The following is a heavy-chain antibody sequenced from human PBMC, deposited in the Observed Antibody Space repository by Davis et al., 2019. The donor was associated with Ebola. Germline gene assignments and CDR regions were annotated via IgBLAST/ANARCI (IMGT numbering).Heavy chain of an antibody. CDR3: ARPWYSGTYYDAYDI. CDR1: GGSISGSSSY. J-gene: IGHJ3*02. V-gene: IGHV4-39*01. CDR2: VYYTGTT. Sequence: SETLSLTCTVSGGSISGSSSYWGWIRQPPGKGLEWVGSVYYTGTTHSHPSLKSRVTISVDTSKNQFSLKLSSATAADTAVYYCARPWYSGTYYDAYDIWGQGTMVAVSS. D-gene: IGHD1-26*01.